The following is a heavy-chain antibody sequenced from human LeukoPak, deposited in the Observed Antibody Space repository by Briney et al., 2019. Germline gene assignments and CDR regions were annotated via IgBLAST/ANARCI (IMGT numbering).Heavy chain of an antibody. CDR2: INPTGSST. CDR1: GYTFPSYF. V-gene: IGHV1-46*01. CDR3: ARTAARRFDY. J-gene: IGHJ4*02. D-gene: IGHD6-6*01. Sequence: ASVKVSCKASGYTFPSYFMHWVRQAPGQGLEWMGIINPTGSSTTYAQKFQGRVTMTRDTSTSTVYMELSSPRSDDTAVYYCARTAARRFDYWGQGTLVTVSS.